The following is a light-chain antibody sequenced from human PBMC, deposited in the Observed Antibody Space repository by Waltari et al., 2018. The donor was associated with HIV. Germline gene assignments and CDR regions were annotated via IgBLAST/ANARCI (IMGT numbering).Light chain of an antibody. J-gene: IGLJ3*02. CDR2: ENN. CDR3: GTWDSSLSAGGV. CDR1: SSNIGNNY. V-gene: IGLV1-51*02. Sequence: QSVLTQPPSVSAAPGQKVTISCSGSSSNIGNNYVSWYQQLPGTAPNLLIYENNKRPSGIPGRFSGFKSGTSATLGITGLQTWDEADYYCGTWDSSLSAGGVFGGGTKLTVL.